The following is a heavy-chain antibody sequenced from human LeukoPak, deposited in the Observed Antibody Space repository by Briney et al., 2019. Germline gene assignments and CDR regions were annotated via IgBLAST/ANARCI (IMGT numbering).Heavy chain of an antibody. D-gene: IGHD3-22*01. CDR3: ARADVAYYDSSGYEY. CDR2: IIPIFGTA. J-gene: IGHJ4*02. CDR1: GGTFSSYA. V-gene: IGHV1-69*05. Sequence: SVKVSCKASGGTFSSYAISWVRQAPGQGLEWMGRIIPIFGTANYAQKFQGRVTITTDESTSTAYMELSSLRSEDTAMYYCARADVAYYDSSGYEYWGQGTLVTVSS.